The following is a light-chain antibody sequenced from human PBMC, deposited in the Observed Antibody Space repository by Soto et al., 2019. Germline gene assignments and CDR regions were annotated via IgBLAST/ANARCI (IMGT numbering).Light chain of an antibody. CDR1: QSVSSSY. J-gene: IGKJ1*01. V-gene: IGKV3-20*01. Sequence: ELVMTQSPATLSVSPGERATLSCRSSQSVSSSYLAWYQQKPGQAPRLLIYGASSRATGIPIRFSGSGSGTDFTLTISRLEGEDFVVYYCQQYGSSYPWTFGQGTKVDIK. CDR3: QQYGSSYPWT. CDR2: GAS.